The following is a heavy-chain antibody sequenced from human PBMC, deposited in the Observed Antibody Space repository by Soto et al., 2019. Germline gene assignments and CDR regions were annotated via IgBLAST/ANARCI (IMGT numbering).Heavy chain of an antibody. CDR1: GFTFSSYG. CDR2: ISYDGSNK. J-gene: IGHJ6*02. V-gene: IGHV3-30*18. D-gene: IGHD4-17*01. Sequence: QVQLVESGGGVVQPGRSLRLSCAASGFTFSSYGMHWVRQAPGKGLEWVAVISYDGSNKYYGDSVKGRFTISRDNSKNTLYLKMNSLRAEDTAVYYCAKELRGYYYYGMDVWGQGTTVTVSS. CDR3: AKELRGYYYYGMDV.